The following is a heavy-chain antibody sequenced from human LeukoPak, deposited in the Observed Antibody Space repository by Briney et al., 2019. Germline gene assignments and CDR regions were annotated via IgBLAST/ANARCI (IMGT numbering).Heavy chain of an antibody. J-gene: IGHJ5*02. CDR1: GYTFTGYY. D-gene: IGHD3-22*01. V-gene: IGHV1-2*02. CDR2: INPNSGGT. Sequence: ASVKVSCKASGYTFTGYYMHWVRQAPGQGLEWMGWINPNSGGTNYAQKFQGRVTMTRDTSISTAYMGLSRLRSDDTAVYYCARETYYYDSSGYYRLAGWFDPWGQGTLVTVSS. CDR3: ARETYYYDSSGYYRLAGWFDP.